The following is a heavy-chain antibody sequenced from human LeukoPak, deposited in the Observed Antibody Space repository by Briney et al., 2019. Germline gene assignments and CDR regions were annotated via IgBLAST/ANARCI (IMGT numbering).Heavy chain of an antibody. J-gene: IGHJ1*01. CDR1: GFNFSIYP. Sequence: GGSLRLSCTTSGFNFSIYPMTWVRQAPGKGLEWVSAISGSGGSTYYADSVKGRFTISRDNSKNTLYLQMNSLRAEDTAVYYCAKEYVAFVSIAASDRGQGTLVTVSS. CDR2: ISGSGGST. CDR3: AKEYVAFVSIAASD. D-gene: IGHD6-25*01. V-gene: IGHV3-23*01.